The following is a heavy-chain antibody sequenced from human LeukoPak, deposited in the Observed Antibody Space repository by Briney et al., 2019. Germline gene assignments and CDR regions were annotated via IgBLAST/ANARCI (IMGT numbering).Heavy chain of an antibody. CDR2: IYYSGST. CDR1: GGSISSSSYY. D-gene: IGHD3-10*01. Sequence: SETLSLTCTVSGGSISSSSYYWGWIRQPPGKGLEWIGSIYYSGSTYYNPSLKSRVTISVDTSKNQFSLKLSSVTAADTAVYYCASSRALLWFGELLNWFDPWGQGTLVTVSS. J-gene: IGHJ5*02. V-gene: IGHV4-39*01. CDR3: ASSRALLWFGELLNWFDP.